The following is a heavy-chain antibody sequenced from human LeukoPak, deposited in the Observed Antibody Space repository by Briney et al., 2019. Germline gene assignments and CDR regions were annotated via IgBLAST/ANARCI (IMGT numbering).Heavy chain of an antibody. CDR3: ARDPRYCSGGSCYDWFDP. V-gene: IGHV4-59*01. Sequence: SETLSLTCTVSGGSISSYYWSWIRQPPGKGLEWIGYIYYSGSTNYNPSLKSRVTISVVTSKNQFSLKLSSVTAADTAVYYCARDPRYCSGGSCYDWFDPWGQGTLVTVSS. CDR1: GGSISSYY. CDR2: IYYSGST. J-gene: IGHJ5*02. D-gene: IGHD2-15*01.